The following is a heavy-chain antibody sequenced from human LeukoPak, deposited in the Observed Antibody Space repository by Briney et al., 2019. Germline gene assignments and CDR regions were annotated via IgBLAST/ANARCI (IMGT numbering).Heavy chain of an antibody. CDR1: GGSISSSSYY. CDR3: ARLRSGYDLFDY. J-gene: IGHJ4*02. V-gene: IGHV4-39*01. D-gene: IGHD5-12*01. CDR2: IYYSGST. Sequence: MPSETLSLTCTVSGGSISSSSYYWGWIRQPPGKGLEWIGSIYYSGSTYYNPSLKSRVTISVDTSKNQFSLKLSSVTAADTAVYYCARLRSGYDLFDYWGQGTLVTVSS.